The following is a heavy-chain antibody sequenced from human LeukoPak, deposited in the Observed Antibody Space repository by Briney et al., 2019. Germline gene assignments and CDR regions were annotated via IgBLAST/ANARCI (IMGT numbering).Heavy chain of an antibody. D-gene: IGHD4-17*01. Sequence: GASVKVSCKASGYTFTSYGISWVRQAPGQGLEWMGWISAYNGNTNYAQKFQGRVTITADKPTSTAYMELSSLRSEDTAVYYCARDTHNYGDFDYWGQGTLVTVSS. CDR3: ARDTHNYGDFDY. J-gene: IGHJ4*02. CDR1: GYTFTSYG. CDR2: ISAYNGNT. V-gene: IGHV1-18*01.